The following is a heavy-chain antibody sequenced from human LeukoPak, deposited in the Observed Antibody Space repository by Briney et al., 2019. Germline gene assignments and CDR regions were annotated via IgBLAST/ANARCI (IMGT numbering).Heavy chain of an antibody. CDR1: GFPFSHAW. J-gene: IGHJ1*01. D-gene: IGHD1-26*01. CDR3: TRVELLRYFEH. CDR2: IKSKTDGGTT. Sequence: GGSPRLSCAASGFPFSHAWMSWVRQAPGKGLEWVGRIKSKTDGGTTDYAAPVKGRFTISRDDSKNTLYLQMNSLKTEDTAVYYCTRVELLRYFEHWGQGTLVTVSS. V-gene: IGHV3-15*01.